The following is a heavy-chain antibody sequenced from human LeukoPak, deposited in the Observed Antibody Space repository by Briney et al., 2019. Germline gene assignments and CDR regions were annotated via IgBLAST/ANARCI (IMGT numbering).Heavy chain of an antibody. D-gene: IGHD3-22*01. CDR3: ARELGYYDSSGYHYVLGY. CDR1: GYTFSSYG. V-gene: IGHV1-18*01. CDR2: ISAYNGNT. J-gene: IGHJ4*02. Sequence: ASVKVSCKASGYTFSSYGISWVRQAPGQGLEWMVWISAYNGNTKYAQKYQGRVTMTTDTSTSTAYMEMRSLRSDDTAVYYCARELGYYDSSGYHYVLGYWGQGTLVTVSS.